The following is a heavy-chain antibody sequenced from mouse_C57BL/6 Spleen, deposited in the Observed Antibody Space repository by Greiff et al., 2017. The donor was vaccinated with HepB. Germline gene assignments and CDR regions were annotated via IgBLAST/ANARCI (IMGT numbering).Heavy chain of an antibody. V-gene: IGHV1-53*01. D-gene: IGHD4-1*02. J-gene: IGHJ4*01. CDR2: INPSNGGT. CDR1: GYTFTSYW. Sequence: VQLQQPGTELVKPGASVKLSCKASGYTFTSYWMHWVKQRPGQGLEWIGNINPSNGGTNYNEKFKSKATLTVDKSSSTAYMQLSSLTSEDSAVYYCALPFSTGYYAMDYWGQGTSVTVSS. CDR3: ALPFSTGYYAMDY.